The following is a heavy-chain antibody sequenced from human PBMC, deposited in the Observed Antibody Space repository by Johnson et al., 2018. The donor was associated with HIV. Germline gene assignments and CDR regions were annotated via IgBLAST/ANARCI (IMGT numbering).Heavy chain of an antibody. CDR2: ISSIGGST. J-gene: IGHJ3*02. Sequence: VQLVESGGDLLQPGRSLRLTCIASGFTFSSFAMSWVRQAPGKGLEWVSGISSIGGSTYYADSVKGRFTISRDNSKNTLYLHMNRLRAEYTAVYYCARDETQRGYALTALDIWGQGTMVSVSS. D-gene: IGHD6-25*01. CDR3: ARDETQRGYALTALDI. V-gene: IGHV3-23*04. CDR1: GFTFSSFA.